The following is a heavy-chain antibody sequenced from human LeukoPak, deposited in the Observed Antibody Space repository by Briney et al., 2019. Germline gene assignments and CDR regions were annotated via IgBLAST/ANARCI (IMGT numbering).Heavy chain of an antibody. Sequence: GGSLRLSCAASGFTFSSHAMHWVRQAPGKGLEWVAVISYDGSNKYYADSVKGRFTISRDNSKNTLYLQLNSLRAEDTAVYYCARDPSSGWYLKGWFDPWGQGTLVTVSS. CDR2: ISYDGSNK. CDR1: GFTFSSHA. D-gene: IGHD6-19*01. J-gene: IGHJ5*02. V-gene: IGHV3-30*04. CDR3: ARDPSSGWYLKGWFDP.